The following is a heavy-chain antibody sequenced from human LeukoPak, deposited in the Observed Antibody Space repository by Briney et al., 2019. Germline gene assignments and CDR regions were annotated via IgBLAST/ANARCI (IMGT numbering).Heavy chain of an antibody. J-gene: IGHJ4*02. Sequence: GGSLRLSCAASRFTFSSYAMSWVRQAPGKGLEWVSCINKSGSAIYYADSVKGRFTISRDNAKNSLYLQMNSLRAEDTAVYYCARHMAAPGDYWGQGTLVTVSS. D-gene: IGHD6-13*01. CDR2: INKSGSAI. CDR1: RFTFSSYA. CDR3: ARHMAAPGDY. V-gene: IGHV3-48*03.